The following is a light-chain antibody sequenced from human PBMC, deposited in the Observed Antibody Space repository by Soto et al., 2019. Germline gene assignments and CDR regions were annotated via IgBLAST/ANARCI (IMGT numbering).Light chain of an antibody. CDR1: QSVSSTY. J-gene: IGKJ2*01. CDR2: GAS. CDR3: QQYGSSPPYT. Sequence: EIVLTQSPGTLSLSPGERAALSCRASQSVSSTYLAWYQQKPGQAPRLLIYGASSRATGIPDRFSGSGSATDFTLTISRLEPDDFAVYYCQQYGSSPPYTFGQGTKLEIK. V-gene: IGKV3-20*01.